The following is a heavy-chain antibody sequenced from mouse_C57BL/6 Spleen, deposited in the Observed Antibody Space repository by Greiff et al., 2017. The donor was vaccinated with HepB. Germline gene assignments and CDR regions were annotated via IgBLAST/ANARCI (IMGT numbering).Heavy chain of an antibody. CDR2: INPNNGGT. CDR1: GYTFTDYN. CDR3: ARPGYGSSHLYWYFDV. D-gene: IGHD1-1*01. Sequence: VQLQQSGPELVKPGASVKIPCKASGYTFTDYNMDWVKQSHGKSLEWIGDINPNNGGTIYNQKFKGKATLTVDKSSSTAYMELRSLTSEDTAVYYCARPGYGSSHLYWYFDVWGTGTTVTVSS. J-gene: IGHJ1*03. V-gene: IGHV1-18*01.